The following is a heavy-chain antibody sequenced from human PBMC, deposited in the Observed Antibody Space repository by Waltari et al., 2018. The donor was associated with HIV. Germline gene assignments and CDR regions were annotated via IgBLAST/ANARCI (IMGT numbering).Heavy chain of an antibody. CDR2: RNLNGSEK. CDR1: GFTFTTYW. CDR3: ARGWADY. J-gene: IGHJ4*02. Sequence: EVQLVESGGDLVQPGGSLILSYAVSGFTFTTYWMICVRQAQGKGLEWVANRNLNGSEKYYVDSVKGRFTISRDNAKNSLFLKMNSLRAEDTGIYYCARGWADYWGQGTLVTVSS. V-gene: IGHV3-7*01.